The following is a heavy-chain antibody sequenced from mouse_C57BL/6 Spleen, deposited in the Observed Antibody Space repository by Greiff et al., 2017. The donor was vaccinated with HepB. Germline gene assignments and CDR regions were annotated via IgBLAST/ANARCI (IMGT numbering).Heavy chain of an antibody. D-gene: IGHD2-4*01. CDR3: ARNYDHDFYAMDY. V-gene: IGHV5-17*01. CDR2: ISSGSSTI. CDR1: GFTFSDYG. Sequence: EVKLMESGGGLVKPGGSLKLSCAASGFTFSDYGMHWVRQAPEKGLEWVAYISSGSSTIYYADTVKGRFTISRDNAKNTLFLQMTSLRSEDTAMYYCARNYDHDFYAMDYWGQGTSVTVSS. J-gene: IGHJ4*01.